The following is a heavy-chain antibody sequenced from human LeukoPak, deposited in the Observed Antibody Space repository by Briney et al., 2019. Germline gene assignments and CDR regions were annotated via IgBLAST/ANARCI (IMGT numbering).Heavy chain of an antibody. Sequence: PVASVKVSCKASGYTFINYGISWVRQAPGQGLEWMGWINPNSGGTNYAQKFQGRVTMTRDTSISTAYMELSRLRSDDTAVYYCARALRWGSYDAFDIWGQGTMVTVSS. D-gene: IGHD4-23*01. CDR2: INPNSGGT. CDR3: ARALRWGSYDAFDI. CDR1: GYTFINYG. V-gene: IGHV1-2*02. J-gene: IGHJ3*02.